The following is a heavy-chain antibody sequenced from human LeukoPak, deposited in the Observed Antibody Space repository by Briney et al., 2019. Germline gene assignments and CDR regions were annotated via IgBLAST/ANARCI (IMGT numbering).Heavy chain of an antibody. V-gene: IGHV3-30*02. D-gene: IGHD1-26*01. CDR2: IRYEGSNK. CDR1: GFTFCIYG. CDR3: ANILYSGSYIDY. J-gene: IGHJ4*02. Sequence: GGSLRLSCAASGFTFCIYGVRWVRQAPGKGLEGVAFIRYEGSNKYYADSVKGRFTISRDNSKNTLYLQMNSLRAEDTAVYYCANILYSGSYIDYWGQGTLVTVSS.